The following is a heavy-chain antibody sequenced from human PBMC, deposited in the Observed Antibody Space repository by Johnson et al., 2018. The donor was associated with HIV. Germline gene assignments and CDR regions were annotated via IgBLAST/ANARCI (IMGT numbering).Heavy chain of an antibody. CDR1: GFTVSSNY. D-gene: IGHD3-10*01. CDR2: ITWNGGSS. CDR3: ARELTYYYGSGSDPSGLYAFDI. J-gene: IGHJ3*02. V-gene: IGHV3-20*04. Sequence: MQLVESGGGLVQPGGSLRLSCAASGFTVSSNYMSWVRQGPGKGLEWVSGITWNGGSSTYADSVKGRFTISRDNAKDSLYLQMNSLRAEDTALYYCARELTYYYGSGSDPSGLYAFDIWGQGTMVTVSS.